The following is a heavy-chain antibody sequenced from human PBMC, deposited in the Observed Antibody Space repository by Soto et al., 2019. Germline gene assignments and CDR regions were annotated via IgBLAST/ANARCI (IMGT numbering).Heavy chain of an antibody. D-gene: IGHD2-2*01. J-gene: IGHJ5*02. V-gene: IGHV1-2*02. Sequence: ASVKVSCKASGYTFTGYYMHWVRQAPGQGLEWMGWINPNSGGTNYAQKFQGRVTMTRDTSISTAYMELSRLRSDDTAVYYCARPIGYCSSTSCYPRNNWFDPCGQRTLVTVFS. CDR3: ARPIGYCSSTSCYPRNNWFDP. CDR2: INPNSGGT. CDR1: GYTFTGYY.